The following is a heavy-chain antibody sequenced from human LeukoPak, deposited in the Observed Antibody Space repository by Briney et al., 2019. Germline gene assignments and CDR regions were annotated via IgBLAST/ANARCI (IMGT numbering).Heavy chain of an antibody. CDR1: GFTFSSYS. D-gene: IGHD6-19*01. CDR2: ISSSSSYI. Sequence: GGTLRLSCAASGFTFSSYSMNWVRQAPGKGLEEGSSISSSSSYIYYADSVKGRFTISRDNAKNSLYLQMNSLRAEDTAVYYCARRALAGMVDYWGQGTLVTVSS. V-gene: IGHV3-21*01. J-gene: IGHJ4*02. CDR3: ARRALAGMVDY.